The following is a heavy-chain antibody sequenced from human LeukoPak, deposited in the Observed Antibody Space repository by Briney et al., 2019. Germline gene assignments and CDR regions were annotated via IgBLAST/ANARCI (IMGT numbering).Heavy chain of an antibody. CDR1: GFTFSSYA. D-gene: IGHD2-2*01. Sequence: QPGRSLRLSCAASGFTFSSYAMHWVRQAPGKGLEWVAAISYDGSNKYYADSVKGRFTISRDNSKNTLYLQMNSLRAEDTAVYYCARSAQRGYGYCSSTSCYWDYFDYWGQGTLVTVSS. J-gene: IGHJ4*02. V-gene: IGHV3-30-3*01. CDR2: ISYDGSNK. CDR3: ARSAQRGYGYCSSTSCYWDYFDY.